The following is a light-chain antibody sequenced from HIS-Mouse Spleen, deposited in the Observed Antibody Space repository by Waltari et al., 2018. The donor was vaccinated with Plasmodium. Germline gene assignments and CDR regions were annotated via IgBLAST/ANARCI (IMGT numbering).Light chain of an antibody. CDR1: QSVSSSY. J-gene: IGKJ2*01. CDR3: QQYGSSPYT. V-gene: IGKV3-20*01. Sequence: EIVLTQSPGTLSLSPGERATLSSRASQSVSSSYVAWYQQKPGQAPRLLIYGASSRATGIPDRFSGSGSGTDFTLTISRLESEDFAVYYCQQYGSSPYTFGQGTKLEIK. CDR2: GAS.